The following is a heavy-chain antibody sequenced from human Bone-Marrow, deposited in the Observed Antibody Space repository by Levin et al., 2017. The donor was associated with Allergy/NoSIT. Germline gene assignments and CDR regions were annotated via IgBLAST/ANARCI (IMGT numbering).Heavy chain of an antibody. CDR3: ARSTPGYSSSWYGYFQH. CDR2: ISSSSSYI. D-gene: IGHD6-13*01. J-gene: IGHJ1*01. CDR1: GFTFSSYS. Sequence: GESLKISCAASGFTFSSYSMNWVRQAPGKGLEWVSSISSSSSYIYYADSVKGRFTISRDNAKNSLYLQMNSLRAEDTAVYYCARSTPGYSSSWYGYFQHWGQGTLVTVSS. V-gene: IGHV3-21*01.